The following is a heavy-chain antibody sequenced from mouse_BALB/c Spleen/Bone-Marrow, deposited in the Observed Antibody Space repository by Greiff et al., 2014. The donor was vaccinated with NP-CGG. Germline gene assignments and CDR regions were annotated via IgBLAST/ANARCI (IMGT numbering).Heavy chain of an antibody. Sequence: VHVKQSGAELVKPGASVKLSCTASGFNIKDTYMHWVKQRPEQGLEWIGRIDPANGNTKYDPRFQGKATITADTSSNTAYLQLSSLTSEDTAVYYCARYYYGSSLFDYWGQGTTLPVSS. V-gene: IGHV14-3*02. CDR2: IDPANGNT. J-gene: IGHJ2*01. D-gene: IGHD1-1*01. CDR3: ARYYYGSSLFDY. CDR1: GFNIKDTY.